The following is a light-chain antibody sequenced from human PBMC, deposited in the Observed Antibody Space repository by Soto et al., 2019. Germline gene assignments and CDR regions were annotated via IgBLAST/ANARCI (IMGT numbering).Light chain of an antibody. CDR1: QSVSSSY. J-gene: IGKJ1*01. Sequence: EIVLTQSPGTLSLSPGERATLSCRSSQSVSSSYLAWYQQKPVQAPRLLIYDVSSRATGIPDRFSGSGSGTDFTLTISRLEPEDFAVYYCQQYGSSPTFGQGTKVEIK. CDR3: QQYGSSPT. V-gene: IGKV3-20*01. CDR2: DVS.